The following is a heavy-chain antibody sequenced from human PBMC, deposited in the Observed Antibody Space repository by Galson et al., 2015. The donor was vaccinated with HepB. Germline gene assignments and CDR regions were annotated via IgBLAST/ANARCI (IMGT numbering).Heavy chain of an antibody. CDR3: ARGYYYESSGYFYYYGMDV. CDR1: GFTSNTYW. D-gene: IGHD3-22*01. V-gene: IGHV3-74*01. CDR2: INSDGSST. J-gene: IGHJ6*02. Sequence: SLRLSCAASGFTSNTYWMHWVRQVSGKGLVWVSRINSDGSSTSYADSVKGRFTISRDNAKNTLYLQMNSLRAEDTGLYHCARGYYYESSGYFYYYGMDVWGQGTTVTVSS.